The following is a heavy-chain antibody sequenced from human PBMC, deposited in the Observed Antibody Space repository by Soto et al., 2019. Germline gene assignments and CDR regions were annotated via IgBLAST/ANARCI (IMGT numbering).Heavy chain of an antibody. V-gene: IGHV3-64D*08. CDR3: VKGINIAAAGTHYYYGMDV. J-gene: IGHJ6*02. CDR1: GFTFSSYA. Sequence: GGSLRLSCSASGFTFSSYAMHWVRQAPGKGLEYVSAISSNGGSTYYADSVKGRFTISRDNSKNTLYLQMSSLRAEDTAVYYCVKGINIAAAGTHYYYGMDVWGQGTTVTVSS. CDR2: ISSNGGST. D-gene: IGHD6-13*01.